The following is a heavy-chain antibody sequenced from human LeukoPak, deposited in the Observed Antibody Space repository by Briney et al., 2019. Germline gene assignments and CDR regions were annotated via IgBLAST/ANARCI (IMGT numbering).Heavy chain of an antibody. D-gene: IGHD4-17*01. CDR1: GFTFSSYA. Sequence: GGSLRLSCAASGFTFSSYAMSWVRQAPGKGLEWVSAVIGSGGSTYYADSVKGRFTISRDNSKSTLYLQMNSLRVEDTAVYYCARVTTVTKHFDYWGQGTLVTVSS. V-gene: IGHV3-23*01. CDR3: ARVTTVTKHFDY. J-gene: IGHJ4*02. CDR2: VIGSGGST.